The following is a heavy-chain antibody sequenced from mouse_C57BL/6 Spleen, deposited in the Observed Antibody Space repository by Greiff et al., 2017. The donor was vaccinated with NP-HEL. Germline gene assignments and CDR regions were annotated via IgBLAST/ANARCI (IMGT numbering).Heavy chain of an antibody. CDR1: GFTFSSYT. J-gene: IGHJ1*03. D-gene: IGHD1-1*01. Sequence: DVMLVESGGGLVKPGGSLKLSCAASGFTFSSYTMSWVRQTPEKRLEWVATISGGGGNTYYPDSVKGRFTISRDNAKNTLYLQMSSLRSEDTALYYCARQYYYGRGWYFDVWGTGTTVTVSS. V-gene: IGHV5-9*01. CDR2: ISGGGGNT. CDR3: ARQYYYGRGWYFDV.